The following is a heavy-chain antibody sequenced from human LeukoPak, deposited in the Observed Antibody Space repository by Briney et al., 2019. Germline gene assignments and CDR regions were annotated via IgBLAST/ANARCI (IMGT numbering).Heavy chain of an antibody. CDR3: AKDSSGWYGYNWFDP. V-gene: IGHV3-30*18. Sequence: PGGSLRLSCAASGFTFSSYGMHWVRQAPGKGLEWVAVISYDGSNKYYADSAKGRFTISRDNSKNTLYLQMNSLRAEDTAVYYCAKDSSGWYGYNWFDPWGQGTLVTVSS. CDR1: GFTFSSYG. D-gene: IGHD6-19*01. CDR2: ISYDGSNK. J-gene: IGHJ5*02.